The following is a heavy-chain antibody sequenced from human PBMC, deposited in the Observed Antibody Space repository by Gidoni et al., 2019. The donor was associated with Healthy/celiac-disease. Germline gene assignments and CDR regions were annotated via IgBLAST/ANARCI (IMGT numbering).Heavy chain of an antibody. CDR1: GFTFSSYA. CDR2: ISGSGGST. J-gene: IGHJ3*02. D-gene: IGHD3-3*01. CDR3: AKDLFLGRADFPDAFDI. Sequence: EVQLLESGGGLVQPGGSLRLSCAASGFTFSSYAMSWVRQAPGKGLEWVSAISGSGGSTYYADSVKGRFTISRDNSKNTLYLQMNSLRAEDTAVYYCAKDLFLGRADFPDAFDIWGQGTMVTVSS. V-gene: IGHV3-23*01.